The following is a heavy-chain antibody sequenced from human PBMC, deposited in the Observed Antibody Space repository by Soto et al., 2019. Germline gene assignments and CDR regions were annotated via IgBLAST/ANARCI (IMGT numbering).Heavy chain of an antibody. V-gene: IGHV6-1*01. CDR1: EDSVSSNSAA. CDR2: TYYRSRWYN. CDR3: AGTSSLQRYYMDV. J-gene: IGHJ6*03. Sequence: PSQTLSLTCAIAEDSVSSNSAAWNWIRQSPSRGLEWLGRTYYRSRWYNDYAVSVRSRITVNADTSKNQFSLHLNSVTPEYTAVYYCAGTSSLQRYYMDVWDKGTTVTVS. D-gene: IGHD1-7*01.